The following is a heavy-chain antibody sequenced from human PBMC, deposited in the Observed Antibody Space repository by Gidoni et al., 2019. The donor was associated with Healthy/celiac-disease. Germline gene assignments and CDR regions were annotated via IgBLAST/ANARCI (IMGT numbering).Heavy chain of an antibody. CDR1: GYSFTSYW. J-gene: IGHJ4*02. V-gene: IGHV5-10-1*03. CDR3: ATPLLQYYYDSSGYYLTDY. Sequence: EVQLVQSGAEVKKPGESLRISCKGSGYSFTSYWISWVRQMPGKGLEWMGRIDPSDSYTNYSPSFQGHVTISADKSISTAYLQWSSLKASDTAMYYCATPLLQYYYDSSGYYLTDYWGQGTLVTVSS. D-gene: IGHD3-22*01. CDR2: IDPSDSYT.